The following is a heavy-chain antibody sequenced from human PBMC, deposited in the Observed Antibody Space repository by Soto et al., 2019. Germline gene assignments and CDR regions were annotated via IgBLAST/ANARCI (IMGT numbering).Heavy chain of an antibody. CDR2: ISYDGSNK. D-gene: IGHD6-13*01. J-gene: IGHJ4*02. V-gene: IGHV3-30-3*01. CDR1: GFTFSSYA. CDR3: ARDGLEAAAKLLEVNYFDY. Sequence: TGGSLRLSCAASGFTFSSYAMHWVRQAPGKGLEWVAVISYDGSNKYYADSVKGRFTISRDNSKNTLYLQMNSLRAEDTAVYYCARDGLEAAAKLLEVNYFDYWGQGTLVTVSS.